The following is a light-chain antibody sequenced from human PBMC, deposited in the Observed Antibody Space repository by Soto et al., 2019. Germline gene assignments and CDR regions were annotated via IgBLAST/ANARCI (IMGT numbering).Light chain of an antibody. V-gene: IGLV2-14*01. CDR1: SSDVGGYNY. CDR2: DVN. J-gene: IGLJ1*01. Sequence: QSVLTQPASVSGSPGQSIPISCTGTSSDVGGYNYVSWYQHHPGKAPKLMIYDVNNRPSGISNRFFGSKSGNTASLTISGLQTEDEAEYYCSSYSSSGTLYVFGTGTKLTVL. CDR3: SSYSSSGTLYV.